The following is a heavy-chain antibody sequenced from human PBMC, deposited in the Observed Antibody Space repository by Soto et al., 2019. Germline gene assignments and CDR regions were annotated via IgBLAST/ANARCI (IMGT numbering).Heavy chain of an antibody. CDR1: GYSFTSYW. V-gene: IGHV5-10-1*01. J-gene: IGHJ4*02. Sequence: GESLKISCKGSGYSFTSYWISWVRQMPGKGLEWMGRIDPSDSYTNYSPSFQGHVTISADKSISTAYLQWSSLKASDTAMYYCARHPSYKDFYDFWSGYWSLSFDDCGQATLVTVSS. CDR2: IDPSDSYT. D-gene: IGHD3-3*01. CDR3: ARHPSYKDFYDFWSGYWSLSFDD.